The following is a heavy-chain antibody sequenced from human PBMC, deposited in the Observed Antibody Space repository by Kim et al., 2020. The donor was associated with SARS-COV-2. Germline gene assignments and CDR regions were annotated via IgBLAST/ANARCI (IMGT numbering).Heavy chain of an antibody. J-gene: IGHJ4*02. CDR1: GFTFSTYA. CDR2: ISYDGSKT. D-gene: IGHD2-21*01. V-gene: IGHV3-30-3*01. Sequence: GGSLRLSCAASGFTFSTYAMHWVRQAPGKGLEWVATISYDGSKTHYPDSVRGRFTISRDNSKNTLSLQMHSLRTEDTAVYYCAREGPYCGGECYPRAFDYWGQGTLVTVSS. CDR3: AREGPYCGGECYPRAFDY.